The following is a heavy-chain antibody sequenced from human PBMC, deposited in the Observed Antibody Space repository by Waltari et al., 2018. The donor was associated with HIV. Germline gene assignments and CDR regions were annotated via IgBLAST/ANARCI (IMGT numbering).Heavy chain of an antibody. D-gene: IGHD6-19*01. J-gene: IGHJ6*02. V-gene: IGHV1-18*01. Sequence: QVQLVQSGAEVKKPGASVKVSCKASGYPFTSYGISWVRQAPGQGLEWMGWISAYNGNTNYAQKLQGRGTMTTDTSTSTAYMGLRSLRSDDTAVYYCARAFRVWYSSGWQYSYYGMDVWGQGTTVTVSS. CDR3: ARAFRVWYSSGWQYSYYGMDV. CDR1: GYPFTSYG. CDR2: ISAYNGNT.